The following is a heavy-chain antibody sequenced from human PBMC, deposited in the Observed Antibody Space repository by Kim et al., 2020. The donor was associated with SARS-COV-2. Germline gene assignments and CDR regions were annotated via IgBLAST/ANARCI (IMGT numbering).Heavy chain of an antibody. V-gene: IGHV3-23*01. Sequence: ANSVKGRFTIYRANSKQTLNRQMNSRRAEDTAVYYCAKDPGSGWGYYFDSWGQGTLVTVSS. D-gene: IGHD6-19*01. J-gene: IGHJ4*02. CDR3: AKDPGSGWGYYFDS.